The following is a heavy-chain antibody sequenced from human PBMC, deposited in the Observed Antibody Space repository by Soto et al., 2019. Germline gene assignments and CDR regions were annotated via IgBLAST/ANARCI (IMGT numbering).Heavy chain of an antibody. CDR1: GNTFTYRY. D-gene: IGHD1-26*01. Sequence: QMQLVQSGAEVKKTGSTVTVSCKALGNTFTYRYLHWVRQAPGQALEWMGWITPFSGDVHYAPKFPNRVTITRDRSINTAYMRMSSLRSEDPAMYYCASGGAGSGPFTWELPDHWGQGTLVTVSS. CDR2: ITPFSGDV. J-gene: IGHJ4*02. CDR3: ASGGAGSGPFTWELPDH. V-gene: IGHV1-45*02.